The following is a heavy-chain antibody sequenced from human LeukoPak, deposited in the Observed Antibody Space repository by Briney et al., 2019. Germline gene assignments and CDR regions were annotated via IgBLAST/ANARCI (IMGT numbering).Heavy chain of an antibody. CDR2: ISYVGSNK. J-gene: IGHJ4*02. Sequence: GGSLRLSCAASGFTPSSYAMHWVRQAPGNGLEWVAVISYVGSNKYYADSVKIRFNISRDNSKNALYLQRNSLRAEDTSVYYCARGYGGDRYFDYWGQGTLVTVSS. V-gene: IGHV3-30-3*01. CDR1: GFTPSSYA. CDR3: ARGYGGDRYFDY. D-gene: IGHD4-23*01.